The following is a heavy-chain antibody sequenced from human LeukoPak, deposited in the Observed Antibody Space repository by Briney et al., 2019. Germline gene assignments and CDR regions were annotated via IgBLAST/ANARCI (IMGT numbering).Heavy chain of an antibody. CDR2: IYYSGST. D-gene: IGHD6-19*01. Sequence: SETLSLTCTVSGGSISSSSYYWGWIRQPPGKGLEWIGSIYYSGSTNYNPSLKSRVTISVDTSKNQFSLKLSSVTAADTAVYYCARVTYSSGWPTHIDAFDIWGQGTMVTVSS. CDR1: GGSISSSSYY. J-gene: IGHJ3*02. CDR3: ARVTYSSGWPTHIDAFDI. V-gene: IGHV4-39*07.